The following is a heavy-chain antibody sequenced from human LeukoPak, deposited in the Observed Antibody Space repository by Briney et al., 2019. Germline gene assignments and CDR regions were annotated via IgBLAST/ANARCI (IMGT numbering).Heavy chain of an antibody. CDR1: GFTFSDYY. D-gene: IGHD4-17*01. CDR2: ISSSGSTI. J-gene: IGHJ6*02. Sequence: GGSLRLSCAASGFTFSDYYMSWIRQAPGKGLEWVSYISSSGSTIYYADSVKGRFTISRDNAKNSLYLQMNSLRAEDTAVYYCARDRGDYDPEDNYGMDVWGQGTTVTVSS. V-gene: IGHV3-11*01. CDR3: ARDRGDYDPEDNYGMDV.